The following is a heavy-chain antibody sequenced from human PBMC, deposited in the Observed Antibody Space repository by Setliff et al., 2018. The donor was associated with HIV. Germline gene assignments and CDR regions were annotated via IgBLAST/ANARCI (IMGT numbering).Heavy chain of an antibody. D-gene: IGHD3-22*01. CDR2: MSADSGDT. CDR3: VRGDYYDKTRYCTFDI. CDR1: GYTFTAYG. J-gene: IGHJ3*02. V-gene: IGHV1-18*04. Sequence: ASVKVSCKASGYTFTAYGITWVRQAHGQGLEWMGWMSADSGDTKYAQKIQGIVNMTRDTSTDTAYVELRSLRFDDTVLYYCVRGDYYDKTRYCTFDICGQGTVVTVSS.